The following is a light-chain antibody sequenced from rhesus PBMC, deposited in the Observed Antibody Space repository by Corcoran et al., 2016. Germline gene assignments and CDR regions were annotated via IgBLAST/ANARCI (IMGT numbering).Light chain of an antibody. V-gene: IGLV2-32*02. Sequence: QAALTQPRSVSGFPGQSVTISCTGTSSDIGGYSSVSWYQQHPGTAPKLMIYEVSKRPSGVSDRFSGSKSGHTASLTISGPPAEDATDYYCSSYTGSNSFVFGSGTKLTVL. CDR3: SSYTGSNSFV. CDR2: EVS. CDR1: SSDIGGYSS. J-gene: IGLJ6*01.